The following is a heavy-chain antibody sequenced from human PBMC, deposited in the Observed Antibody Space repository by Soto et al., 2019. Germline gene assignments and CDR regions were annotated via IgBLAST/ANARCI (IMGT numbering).Heavy chain of an antibody. J-gene: IGHJ6*02. D-gene: IGHD3-16*02. CDR1: GGTFSSYT. CDR3: ASVIVVTQPAPYSHYGMDV. CDR2: IIPILGIA. Sequence: QVQLVQSGAEVKKPGSSVKVSCKASGGTFSSYTISWVRQAPGQGLEWMGRIIPILGIANYAQKFQGRVTITADKSTSTAYMELSSLRSEDTAVYYCASVIVVTQPAPYSHYGMDVWGQGTTVTVSS. V-gene: IGHV1-69*02.